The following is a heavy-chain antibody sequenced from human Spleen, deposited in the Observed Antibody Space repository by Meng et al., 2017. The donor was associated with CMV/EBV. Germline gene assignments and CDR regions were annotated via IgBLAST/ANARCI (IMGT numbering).Heavy chain of an antibody. CDR2: ISSSGNSV. V-gene: IGHV3-11*04. D-gene: IGHD3-3*01. J-gene: IGHJ6*02. CDR3: ARGVWSGDAAHDPYYGMDV. CDR1: GFSFSDYY. Sequence: GESLKISCAASGFSFSDYYMSWIRQAPGKGLEWLSYISSSGNSVYYADSVKGRFTISRDNAKNSLYLQMNSLRVEDTAVYWCARGVWSGDAAHDPYYGMDVWGQGTTVTVSS.